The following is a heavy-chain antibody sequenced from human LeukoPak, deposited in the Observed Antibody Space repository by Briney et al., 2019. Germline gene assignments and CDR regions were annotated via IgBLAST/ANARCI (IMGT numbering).Heavy chain of an antibody. CDR1: GGSISSSSYY. D-gene: IGHD4-17*01. V-gene: IGHV4-39*07. J-gene: IGHJ6*03. CDR2: IYYSGSI. CDR3: ARNDYGYYYMDV. Sequence: PSETLSLTCTVSGGSISSSSYYWGWIRQPPGKGLEWIGSIYYSGSIYYNPSLKSRVPISVDTSKNQFSLKLSSVTAADTAVYYCARNDYGYYYMDVWGKGTTVTVSS.